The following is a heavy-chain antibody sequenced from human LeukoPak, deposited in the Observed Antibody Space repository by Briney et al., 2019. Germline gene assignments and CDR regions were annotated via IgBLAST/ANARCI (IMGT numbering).Heavy chain of an antibody. V-gene: IGHV4-30-4*08. D-gene: IGHD2-2*02. CDR1: GGSISSGDYY. J-gene: IGHJ6*03. Sequence: PSQTLSLTCTVSGGSISSGDYYWNWIRQPPGKGLEWIGYIYHSGYTNYNPSLKSRVTMSVDTSKNQFSLKLSSVTAADTAVYYCARGRLYCSSTSCYTGAYYYYYYMDVWGKGTTVTVSS. CDR2: IYHSGYT. CDR3: ARGRLYCSSTSCYTGAYYYYYYMDV.